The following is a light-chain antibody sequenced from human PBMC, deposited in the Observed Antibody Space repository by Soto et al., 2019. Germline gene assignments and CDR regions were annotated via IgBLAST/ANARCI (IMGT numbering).Light chain of an antibody. J-gene: IGLJ1*01. V-gene: IGLV2-14*01. Sequence: QSVLAQPASVSGSPGQSIAISCTGTSSDVGAYNYVSWYQQHPGKAPKLIVHEVSDRPSGVSDRFSGSKSGNTASLTISGLQAEDEADYYCSSYAGSNNLAVFGTGTKVTVL. CDR2: EVS. CDR1: SSDVGAYNY. CDR3: SSYAGSNNLAV.